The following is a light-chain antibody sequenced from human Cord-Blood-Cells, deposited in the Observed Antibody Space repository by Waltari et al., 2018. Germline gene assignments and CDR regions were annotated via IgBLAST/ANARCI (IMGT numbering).Light chain of an antibody. Sequence: DIQMTQSPSFLSASVGDRVILTCRACQNIRSSLNWYQQKPGKAPTLLIYAASSLQSGVPSRFSGSGSETDFTLTISSLQPEDFATYYCQQSYSTPITFCQGTRLEIK. CDR1: QNIRSS. J-gene: IGKJ5*01. CDR2: AAS. CDR3: QQSYSTPIT. V-gene: IGKV1-39*01.